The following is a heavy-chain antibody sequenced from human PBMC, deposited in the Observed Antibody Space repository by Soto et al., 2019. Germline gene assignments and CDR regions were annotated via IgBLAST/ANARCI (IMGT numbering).Heavy chain of an antibody. CDR2: IIPIFGTA. D-gene: IGHD5-18*01. V-gene: IGHV1-69*13. Sequence: SVKVSCKASGGTFSSYAISWVRQAPGQGLEWMGGIIPIFGTANYAQKFQGRVTITADESTSTAYMELSSLRSEDTAVYYCASRIQLWFYAFDIWGQWTVVTVSS. CDR1: GGTFSSYA. CDR3: ASRIQLWFYAFDI. J-gene: IGHJ3*02.